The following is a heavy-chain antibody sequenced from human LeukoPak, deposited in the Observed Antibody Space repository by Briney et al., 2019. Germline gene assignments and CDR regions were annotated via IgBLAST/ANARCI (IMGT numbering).Heavy chain of an antibody. CDR1: GFTFSSYA. D-gene: IGHD3-3*02. CDR2: ISGRDSST. V-gene: IGHV3-23*01. J-gene: IGHJ3*02. Sequence: GGSLRLSCAASGFTFSSYAMNWVRQAPGKGLEWVSAISGRDSSTYYADSVKGRFTISRDNSKNTLYLQMNSLRAEDTAVYYCAKIRPPAYDIWGQGTMVAVSS. CDR3: AKIRPPAYDI.